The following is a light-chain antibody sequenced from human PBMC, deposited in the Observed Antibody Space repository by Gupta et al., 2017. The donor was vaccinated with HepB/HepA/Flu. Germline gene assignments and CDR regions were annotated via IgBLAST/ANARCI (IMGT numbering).Light chain of an antibody. V-gene: IGLV2-8*01. CDR1: SSNVAYYNF. Sequence: QSALTQPPSASGSPGQSVTISCTGTSSNVAYYNFVSWYQQRPGTAPKLMYYEVTKRPAGVPGRFSGSKSGNTASLTVSGLEAEEEADYYCSSYAGSNNVIFGGGTKLTVL. J-gene: IGLJ2*01. CDR2: EVT. CDR3: SSYAGSNNVI.